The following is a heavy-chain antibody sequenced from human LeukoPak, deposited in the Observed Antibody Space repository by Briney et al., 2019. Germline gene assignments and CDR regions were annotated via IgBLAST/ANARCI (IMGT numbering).Heavy chain of an antibody. CDR3: VRSNVVGVTSPWYFDY. Sequence: ASVKVSCKASGYTFTGYSMHWVRQAPGQGLEWMGWIIPNSGDTNYAQKFQGRVTMTRDTSISTACMDLSRLKSDDTAVYYCVRSNVVGVTSPWYFDYWGQGTLVTVSS. V-gene: IGHV1-2*02. J-gene: IGHJ4*02. D-gene: IGHD2-15*01. CDR2: IIPNSGDT. CDR1: GYTFTGYS.